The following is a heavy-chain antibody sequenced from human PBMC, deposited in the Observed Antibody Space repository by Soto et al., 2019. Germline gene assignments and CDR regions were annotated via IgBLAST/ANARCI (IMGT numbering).Heavy chain of an antibody. CDR2: IIPIFGTA. J-gene: IGHJ4*02. CDR3: ARDQVDSSGYYLYYFDY. CDR1: GGTFSSYA. V-gene: IGHV1-69*01. D-gene: IGHD3-22*01. Sequence: QVQLVQSGAEVKKPGSSVKVSCKASGGTFSSYAISWVRQAPGQGLEWMGGIIPIFGTANYAQKFQGRVTITADESTSSAYMELSSLRSEDTAVYYCARDQVDSSGYYLYYFDYWGQGTLVTVSS.